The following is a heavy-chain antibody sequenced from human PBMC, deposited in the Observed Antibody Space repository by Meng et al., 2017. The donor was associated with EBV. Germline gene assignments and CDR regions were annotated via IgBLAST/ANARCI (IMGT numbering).Heavy chain of an antibody. J-gene: IGHJ4*02. D-gene: IGHD3-22*01. V-gene: IGHV1-18*01. CDR1: GYPFTSEG. Sequence: QVRVVELGSEVKKPWASWSVTCKASGYPFTSEGIRWVRQSPGQGPEWMGWISAYNGNTNYAQKLQGRVTMTTDTSTSTAYMELRSLRSDDTAVYYCARDGRLYDTPSPFDYWGQGTLVTVSS. CDR2: ISAYNGNT. CDR3: ARDGRLYDTPSPFDY.